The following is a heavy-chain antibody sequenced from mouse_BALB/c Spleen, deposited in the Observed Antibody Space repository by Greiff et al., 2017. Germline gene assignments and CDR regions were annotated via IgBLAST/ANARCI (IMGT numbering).Heavy chain of an antibody. CDR3: AREDGKWFAY. CDR1: GYTFTSYY. Sequence: QVQLQQSGPELVKPGASVRISCKASGYTFTSYYIHWVKQRPGQGLEWIGWIYPGNVNTKYNEKFKGKATLTADKSSSTAYMQLSSLTSEDSAVYFCAREDGKWFAYWGQGTLVTVSA. CDR2: IYPGNVNT. D-gene: IGHD2-1*01. V-gene: IGHV1S56*01. J-gene: IGHJ3*01.